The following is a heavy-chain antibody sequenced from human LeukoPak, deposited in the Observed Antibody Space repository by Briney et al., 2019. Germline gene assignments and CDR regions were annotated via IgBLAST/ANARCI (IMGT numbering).Heavy chain of an antibody. J-gene: IGHJ4*02. CDR1: GSTLGELS. CDR3: VLTYYFDSGPLAY. V-gene: IGHV1-24*01. CDR2: FYPEGDET. Sequence: ASVTVSCKVSGSTLGELSMHWVRQAPGKGLEWMGGFYPEGDETIYAQNFQGRVSMTEDTSTDTAYMEVSSLTSEDTAVYYCVLTYYFDSGPLAYWGQGTLVTVSS. D-gene: IGHD3-22*01.